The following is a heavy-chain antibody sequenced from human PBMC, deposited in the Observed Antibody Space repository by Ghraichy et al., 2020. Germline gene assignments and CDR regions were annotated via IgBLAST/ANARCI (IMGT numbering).Heavy chain of an antibody. CDR3: ARSNRGDYYDSSEVL. Sequence: ASVKVSCKASGYTFTGYYMHWVRQAPGQGLEWMGWINPDSGGTNYAQNFQGRVTMTRDTSISTAYMELSRLRSDDTAVYYCARSNRGDYYDSSEVLWGQGTRVTVSS. CDR2: INPDSGGT. J-gene: IGHJ4*02. D-gene: IGHD3-22*01. V-gene: IGHV1-2*02. CDR1: GYTFTGYY.